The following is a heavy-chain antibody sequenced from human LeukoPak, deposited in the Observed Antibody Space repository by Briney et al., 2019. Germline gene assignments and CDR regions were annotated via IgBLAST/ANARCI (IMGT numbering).Heavy chain of an antibody. Sequence: SETLSRTCAVSGYSISSGYYWGWIRQPPGKGLEWIGSIYHSGSTYYNPSLKSRVTISVDTSKNQFSLKLSSVTAADTAVYYCARTPTTVVTYYFDYWGQGTLVTVSS. CDR2: IYHSGST. D-gene: IGHD4-23*01. CDR1: GYSISSGYY. CDR3: ARTPTTVVTYYFDY. J-gene: IGHJ4*02. V-gene: IGHV4-38-2*01.